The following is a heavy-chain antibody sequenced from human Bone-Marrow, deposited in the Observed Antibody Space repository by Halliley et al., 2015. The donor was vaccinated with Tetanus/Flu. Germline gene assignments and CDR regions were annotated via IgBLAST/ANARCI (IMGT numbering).Heavy chain of an antibody. D-gene: IGHD4-17*01. CDR2: IRARPPET. Sequence: KGLWGVSGIRARPPETFYADSEKDRFTISRGNSKNTLDLQLNSRRAEDTAVYYCARGLRQPYFWGQGTLVTVST. V-gene: IGHV3-23*01. CDR3: ARGLRQPYF. J-gene: IGHJ4*02.